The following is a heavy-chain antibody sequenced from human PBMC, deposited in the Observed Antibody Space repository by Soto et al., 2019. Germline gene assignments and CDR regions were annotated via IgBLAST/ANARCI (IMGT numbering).Heavy chain of an antibody. J-gene: IGHJ2*01. CDR1: GGSFSGYY. CDR2: INHSGST. V-gene: IGHV4-34*01. D-gene: IGHD6-13*01. CDR3: ARFVSVGIAFFGKRRGEYHYLYW. Sequence: PSETLSLTCAVYGGSFSGYYWSWIRQPPGKGLEWIGEINHSGSTNYNPSLKSRVTISVDTSKNQFSLKLSSVTAADTAVYYCARFVSVGIAFFGKRRGEYHYLYW.